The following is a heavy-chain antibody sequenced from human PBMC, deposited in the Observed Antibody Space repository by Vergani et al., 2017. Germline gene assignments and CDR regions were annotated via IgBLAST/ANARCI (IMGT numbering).Heavy chain of an antibody. J-gene: IGHJ5*02. Sequence: EVQLVQSGAEVKKPGESLRISCKGSGYSFTSYWISWVRQMPGKGLEWMGRIDPSDSYTNYSPSFQGQVTISADKSISTAYLQWSSLKASDTAMYYFARVGWSYYDSSGYYYAPGGWFDPWGQGTLVTVSS. D-gene: IGHD3-22*01. CDR3: ARVGWSYYDSSGYYYAPGGWFDP. CDR1: GYSFTSYW. V-gene: IGHV5-10-1*03. CDR2: IDPSDSYT.